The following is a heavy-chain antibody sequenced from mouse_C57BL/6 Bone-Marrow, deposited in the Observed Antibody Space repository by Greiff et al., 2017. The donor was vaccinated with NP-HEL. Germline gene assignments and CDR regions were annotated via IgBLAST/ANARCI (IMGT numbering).Heavy chain of an antibody. J-gene: IGHJ3*01. CDR1: GYSITSDY. V-gene: IGHV3-8*01. CDR2: ISYSGST. D-gene: IGHD2-4*01. CDR3: ARSAHYDWGWFAY. Sequence: EVKLMESGPGLAKPSQTLSLTCSVTGYSITSDYWNWIRKFPGNKLEYMGYISYSGSTYYNPSLKSRISITRDTSKNQYYLQLNSVTTEDTATYYCARSAHYDWGWFAYWGQGTLVTVSA.